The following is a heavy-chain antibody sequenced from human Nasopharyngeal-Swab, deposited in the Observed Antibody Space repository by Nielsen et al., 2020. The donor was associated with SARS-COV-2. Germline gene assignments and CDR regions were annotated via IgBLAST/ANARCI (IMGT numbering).Heavy chain of an antibody. D-gene: IGHD2-2*01. V-gene: IGHV3-21*04. CDR1: GFTFTLYT. CDR3: AKDYCSLNSCYFDY. CDR2: ISSTGDYI. J-gene: IGHJ4*02. Sequence: GESLKISCAASGFTFTLYTMNWVRQAPGKGLEWVSAISSTGDYIYYAASVKGRFTISRDNAKNSLYLQMNSLRAEDTALYYCAKDYCSLNSCYFDYWGQGTLVTVSS.